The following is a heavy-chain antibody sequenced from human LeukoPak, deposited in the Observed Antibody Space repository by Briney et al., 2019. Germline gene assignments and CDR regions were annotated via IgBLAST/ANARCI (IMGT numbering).Heavy chain of an antibody. J-gene: IGHJ4*02. CDR1: GGSISSSSYY. CDR3: ARGSPLMAGIYNFDY. V-gene: IGHV4-39*07. D-gene: IGHD6-19*01. Sequence: SETLSLTCTVSGGSISSSSYYWGWIRQPPGKGLEWIGSIYYSGSTTYNPSLKSPVTISVDTSKNQFSLKVRSVTAADTAVYYCARGSPLMAGIYNFDYWGQGRLVTVSS. CDR2: IYYSGST.